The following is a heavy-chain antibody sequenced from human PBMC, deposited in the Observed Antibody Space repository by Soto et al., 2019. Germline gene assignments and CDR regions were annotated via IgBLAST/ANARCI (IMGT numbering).Heavy chain of an antibody. CDR1: GFTFFTSA. J-gene: IGHJ4*02. D-gene: IGHD2-21*02. CDR3: AADPYCGGDCYFDY. Sequence: SVKVSCKASGFTFFTSAVQWVRQARGQGLEWIGWIVVGSGNTNYAQKFQERVTITRDMSTNTAYMELTSLRSGDTAVYYCAADPYCGGDCYFDYWGQGRMVTVSS. CDR2: IVVGSGNT. V-gene: IGHV1-58*01.